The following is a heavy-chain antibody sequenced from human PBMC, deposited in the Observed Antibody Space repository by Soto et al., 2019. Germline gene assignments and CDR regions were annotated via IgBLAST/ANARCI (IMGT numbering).Heavy chain of an antibody. CDR3: AREHYDISDYFDN. Sequence: EVQLVESGGGLVQPGGSLRLSCAASGFTVSSNYMNWVRQAPGKGLEWVSVSYSGGSTYYEDSVKGRFTISRDNAKNKLYLQMNILRAEDTAAYYCAREHYDISDYFDNWGQGTLVTVSS. J-gene: IGHJ4*02. CDR1: GFTVSSNY. D-gene: IGHD3-9*01. V-gene: IGHV3-66*01. CDR2: SYSGGST.